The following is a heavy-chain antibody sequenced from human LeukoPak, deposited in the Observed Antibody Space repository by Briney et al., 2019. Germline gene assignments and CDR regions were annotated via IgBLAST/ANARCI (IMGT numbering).Heavy chain of an antibody. J-gene: IGHJ5*02. Sequence: SVEVSCKASGGTFSSYAISWVRQAPGQGLEWMGRIIPIFGIANYAQKFQGRVTITADKSTSTAYMELSSLRSEDTAVYYCARLGVDCSSTSCFPVPWGQGTLVTVSS. D-gene: IGHD2-2*01. V-gene: IGHV1-69*04. CDR2: IIPIFGIA. CDR1: GGTFSSYA. CDR3: ARLGVDCSSTSCFPVP.